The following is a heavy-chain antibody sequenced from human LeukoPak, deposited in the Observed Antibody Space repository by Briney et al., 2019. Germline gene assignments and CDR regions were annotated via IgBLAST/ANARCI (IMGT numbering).Heavy chain of an antibody. CDR1: GFTFSSYG. V-gene: IGHV3-30*02. CDR3: ANLLAAKRFLDY. J-gene: IGHJ4*02. CDR2: IRYDGSNK. D-gene: IGHD3-3*01. Sequence: GGSLRLSCAASGFTFSSYGMHWVRQAPGKGLEWVAFIRYDGSNKYYADSVKGRFTISRDNSKNTLYLQMNSLRAEDTAVYYCANLLAAKRFLDYWGQGTLVTVSS.